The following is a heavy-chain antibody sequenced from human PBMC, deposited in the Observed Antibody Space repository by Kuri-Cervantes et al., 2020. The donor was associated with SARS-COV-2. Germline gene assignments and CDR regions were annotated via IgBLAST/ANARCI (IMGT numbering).Heavy chain of an antibody. CDR1: GGSFSGYY. J-gene: IGHJ4*02. CDR2: INHSGST. D-gene: IGHD6-19*01. CDR3: AREAEAVAGAFDY. V-gene: IGHV4-34*01. Sequence: GSLRLSCAVYGGSFSGYYWSWIHQPPGKGLEWIGEINHSGSTNYNPSLKSRITISVDTSKNQFSLRLSSVTAADTAVYYCAREAEAVAGAFDYWGQGTLVTVSS.